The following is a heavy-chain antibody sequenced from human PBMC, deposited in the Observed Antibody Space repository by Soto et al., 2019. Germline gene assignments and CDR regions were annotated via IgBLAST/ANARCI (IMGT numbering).Heavy chain of an antibody. CDR2: ISSNGGRT. V-gene: IGHV3-64*01. Sequence: EVQLVESGGGLVQRGGSLRLSCAASGFTFSSYGLHWVRQAPGKGLEYVSAISSNGGRTYYANSVKGRFTIARDNSKNTLYLQMGSLTADDMAVYYCAAVRQNYCAYDFWGQGTLVTVSS. CDR1: GFTFSSYG. J-gene: IGHJ4*02. CDR3: AAVRQNYCAYDF. D-gene: IGHD4-17*01.